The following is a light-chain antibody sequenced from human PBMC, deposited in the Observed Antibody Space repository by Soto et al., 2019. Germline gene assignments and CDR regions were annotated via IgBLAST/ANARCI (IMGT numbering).Light chain of an antibody. CDR1: SSDIGGYNY. CDR2: ELT. V-gene: IGLV2-14*03. CDR3: LSYTTSSSYV. J-gene: IGLJ1*01. Sequence: QSALTQPASVSGSPGQSITISCTGTSSDIGGYNYVSWYQQHPGKAPKVIIYELTNRPSGVSTRFSGSKTGNTASLTISGLQAEDEADYYCLSYTTSSSYVFGTGTKVTVL.